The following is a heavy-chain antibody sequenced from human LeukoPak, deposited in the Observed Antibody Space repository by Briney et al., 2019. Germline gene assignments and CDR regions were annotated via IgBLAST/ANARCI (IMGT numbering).Heavy chain of an antibody. CDR2: IIPIFGTA. V-gene: IGHV1-69*01. CDR3: ARSITIFGVEFDP. J-gene: IGHJ5*02. Sequence: GGIIPIFGTANYAQKFQGRVTITADESTSTAYMELSSLRSEDTAVYYCARSITIFGVEFDPWGQGTLVTVPS. D-gene: IGHD3-3*01.